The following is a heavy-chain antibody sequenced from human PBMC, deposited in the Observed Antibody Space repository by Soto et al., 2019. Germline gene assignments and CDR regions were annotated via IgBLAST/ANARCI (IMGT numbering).Heavy chain of an antibody. D-gene: IGHD2-15*01. V-gene: IGHV4-59*13. J-gene: IGHJ5*02. CDR1: GGTISNYY. CDR3: ARDLRRGGYCSGGSCSNWLVP. CDR2: IYYSGST. Sequence: SETLSLTCTVSGGTISNYYLSWIRQPPGKGLEWIGYIYYSGSTNYNPSLKSRVTISVDTSKNQFSLKLSSVTAADTAVYYCARDLRRGGYCSGGSCSNWLVPWGQGTLVTVSS.